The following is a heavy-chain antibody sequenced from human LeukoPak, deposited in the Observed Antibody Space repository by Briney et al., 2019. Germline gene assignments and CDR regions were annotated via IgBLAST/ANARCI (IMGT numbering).Heavy chain of an antibody. J-gene: IGHJ5*02. V-gene: IGHV3-23*01. CDR2: ISGSGGST. CDR1: GFTFSSYA. Sequence: GGSLRLSCAASGFTFSSYAMSWVRRAPGKGLEWVSGISGSGGSTSYADSVKGRLTISRDNSKNTLYLQMNSLRAEDTAVYYCAKRTYQLLGGFDPWGQGTLVIVSS. CDR3: AKRTYQLLGGFDP. D-gene: IGHD2-2*01.